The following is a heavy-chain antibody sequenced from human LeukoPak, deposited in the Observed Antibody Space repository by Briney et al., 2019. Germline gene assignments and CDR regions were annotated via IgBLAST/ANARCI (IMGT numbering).Heavy chain of an antibody. CDR3: ARDGSYFYFDY. V-gene: IGHV1-46*01. J-gene: IGHJ4*02. D-gene: IGHD1-26*01. CDR1: GYTFTSYY. Sequence: ASVKVSCKASGYTFTSYYMHWVRQAPGQGLEWMGIINPSGGSTSYAQKFQGRVTMTRDTSISTAYMELSRLRSDDTAVYYCARDGSYFYFDYWGQGTLVTVSS. CDR2: INPSGGST.